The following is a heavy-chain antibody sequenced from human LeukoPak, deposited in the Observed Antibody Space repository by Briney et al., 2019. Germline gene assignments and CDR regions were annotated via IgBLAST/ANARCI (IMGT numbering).Heavy chain of an antibody. J-gene: IGHJ4*02. CDR2: INHSGST. V-gene: IGHV4-34*01. Sequence: SETLCLTCAVYGGSFSGYYWSWIRQPPGKGLEWIGEINHSGSTNYNPSLKSRVTMSVDTSKNQFSLKLSSVTAADTAVYYCARVGIAVAGIDYWGQGTLVTVSS. CDR3: ARVGIAVAGIDY. D-gene: IGHD6-19*01. CDR1: GGSFSGYY.